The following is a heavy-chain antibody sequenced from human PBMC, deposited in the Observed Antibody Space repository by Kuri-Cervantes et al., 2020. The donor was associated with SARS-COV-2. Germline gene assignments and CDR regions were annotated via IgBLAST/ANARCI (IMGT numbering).Heavy chain of an antibody. J-gene: IGHJ4*02. V-gene: IGHV3-33*01. CDR2: IWYDGRNK. Sequence: GGSLRLSCAASGFTFSSYGMHWVRQAPGKGLEWLAVIWYDGRNKYYADSVKGRFTISRDNSKNTLYLQMNSLRVEDTAVYYCARDYIAARPGLDYWGQGTLVTVSS. CDR1: GFTFSSYG. CDR3: ARDYIAARPGLDY. D-gene: IGHD6-6*01.